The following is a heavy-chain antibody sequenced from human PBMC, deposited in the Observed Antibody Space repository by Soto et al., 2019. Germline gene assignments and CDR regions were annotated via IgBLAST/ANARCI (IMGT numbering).Heavy chain of an antibody. J-gene: IGHJ6*02. V-gene: IGHV3-23*01. Sequence: GSLRLSCAASGFTFSSYAMSWVRQAPGKGLEWVSAISGSGGSTYYADSVKGRFTISRDNSKNTLYLQMNSLRAEDTAVYYCAKGTYGSGSYYPYYYYYYYGMDVWGQGTTVTVSS. D-gene: IGHD3-10*01. CDR2: ISGSGGST. CDR1: GFTFSSYA. CDR3: AKGTYGSGSYYPYYYYYYYGMDV.